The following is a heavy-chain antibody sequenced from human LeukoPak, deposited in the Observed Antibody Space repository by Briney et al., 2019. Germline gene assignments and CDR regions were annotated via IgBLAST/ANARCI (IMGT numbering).Heavy chain of an antibody. CDR1: GFTFSSYS. CDR3: ARVLYFDSSGLPGTLGY. J-gene: IGHJ4*02. CDR2: ISSSSSSI. Sequence: PGGSLRLSCAASGFTFSSYSMDWVRQAPGKGLEWVSYISSSSSSIYYADSVKGRFTISRDNVKNSLYLQMNSLRAADTAVYYCARVLYFDSSGLPGTLGYWGQGTLVTVSS. D-gene: IGHD3-22*01. V-gene: IGHV3-48*01.